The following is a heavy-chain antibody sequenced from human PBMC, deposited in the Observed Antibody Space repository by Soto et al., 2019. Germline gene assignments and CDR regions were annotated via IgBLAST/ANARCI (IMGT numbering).Heavy chain of an antibody. CDR3: AKDTHIAVAGEYGMDV. Sequence: PGGSLRLSCAASGFTFRSYAMSWVSQAPGKGLEWVSAISGSGGSTYYADSVKGRFTISRDNSKNTLYLQMNSLRAEDTAVYYCAKDTHIAVAGEYGMDVWGQGTTVTVSS. D-gene: IGHD6-19*01. CDR1: GFTFRSYA. V-gene: IGHV3-23*01. CDR2: ISGSGGST. J-gene: IGHJ6*02.